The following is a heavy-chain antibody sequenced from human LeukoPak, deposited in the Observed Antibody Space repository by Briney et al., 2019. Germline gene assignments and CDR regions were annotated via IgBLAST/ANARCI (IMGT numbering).Heavy chain of an antibody. CDR1: GFTFSYAW. J-gene: IGHJ4*02. D-gene: IGHD6-19*01. CDR3: ARNYYSLISLAGSWGY. Sequence: KSGGSLRLSCAASGFTFSYAWMNWVRQAPGKGLERVGRIKSKIDGGTADYGAPVKDRFTISRDDSKNMVYLQMNSLKTEDTAVYYCARNYYSLISLAGSWGYWGQGTLVTVSS. CDR2: IKSKIDGGTA. V-gene: IGHV3-15*01.